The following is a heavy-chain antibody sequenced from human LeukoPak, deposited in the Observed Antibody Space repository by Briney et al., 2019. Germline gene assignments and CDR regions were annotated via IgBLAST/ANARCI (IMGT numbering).Heavy chain of an antibody. V-gene: IGHV3-23*01. CDR2: ISGSGGST. J-gene: IGHJ4*02. Sequence: GGSLRLSCAASGFTFSSYAMSWVRQAPGKGLEWVSAISGSGGSTYYADSVKGRFTISRDNSKNTLYLQMNSLRAEDTAVYYCAKEGDYGDYETVYYFDYWGQGTLVTVSS. CDR1: GFTFSSYA. CDR3: AKEGDYGDYETVYYFDY. D-gene: IGHD4-17*01.